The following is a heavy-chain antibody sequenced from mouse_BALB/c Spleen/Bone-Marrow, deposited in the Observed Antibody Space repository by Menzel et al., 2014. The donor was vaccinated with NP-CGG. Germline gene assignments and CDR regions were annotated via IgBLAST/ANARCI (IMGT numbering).Heavy chain of an antibody. CDR2: IYPYNGGT. CDR1: GYTFSDYN. J-gene: IGHJ3*01. D-gene: IGHD2-3*01. Sequence: SGPELVKPGASVKISCKASGYTFSDYNMHWVKQSHGKSLEWIGNIYPYNGGTRYNQKFKRKATLTVDNSSSTAYMELRSLTSEDSAVYHCARGWLLSWFAYWGQGTLVTVSA. CDR3: ARGWLLSWFAY. V-gene: IGHV1S29*02.